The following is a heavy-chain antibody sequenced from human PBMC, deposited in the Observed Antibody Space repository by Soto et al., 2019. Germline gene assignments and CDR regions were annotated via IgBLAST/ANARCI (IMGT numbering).Heavy chain of an antibody. V-gene: IGHV3-30*18. CDR2: ISFDGTDK. Sequence: QVQLVESGGAVVQPGRSLRLSCAASGFTFSTYGMHWVRQAPGKGLEWVAVISFDGTDKYYADSVKGRFTISRDNSKNTLYLQMTSLRAEDTAVYYCAKDALVIVGATGRGWFDPWGQGTLVTVSS. J-gene: IGHJ5*02. CDR3: AKDALVIVGATGRGWFDP. CDR1: GFTFSTYG. D-gene: IGHD1-26*01.